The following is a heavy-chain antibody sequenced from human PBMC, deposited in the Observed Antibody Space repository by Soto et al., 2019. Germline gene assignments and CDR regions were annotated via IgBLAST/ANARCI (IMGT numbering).Heavy chain of an antibody. CDR2: ISAHNGNT. V-gene: IGHV1-18*01. Sequence: QVHLVQSGAAVEKPGASVKVSCNASGYTFTSYGITWVRQAPGQGLEWMGWISAHNGNTDYAQKLQGRVIVTRDPSTSTAYMELRSLRSDDSAVYYCARGRYGEYWGQGARVTVSS. CDR3: ARGRYGEY. J-gene: IGHJ4*02. D-gene: IGHD3-10*01. CDR1: GYTFTSYG.